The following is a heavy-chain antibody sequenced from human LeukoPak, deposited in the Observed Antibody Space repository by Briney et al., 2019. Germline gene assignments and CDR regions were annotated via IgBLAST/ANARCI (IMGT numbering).Heavy chain of an antibody. J-gene: IGHJ6*02. CDR2: ISSSSSYI. Sequence: PGGSLRLSCPASGFTFSDYSMSWVRQAPGKGLEWVSSISSSSSYIYYADSVKGRFTISRDNAKNSLYLQMNSLRAEDTAVYYCARDGRGYSGYDYNYYYGMDVWGQGTTVTVSS. CDR3: ARDGRGYSGYDYNYYYGMDV. D-gene: IGHD5-12*01. CDR1: GFTFSDYS. V-gene: IGHV3-21*01.